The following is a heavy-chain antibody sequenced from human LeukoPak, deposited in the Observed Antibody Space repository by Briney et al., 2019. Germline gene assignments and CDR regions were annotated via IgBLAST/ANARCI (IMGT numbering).Heavy chain of an antibody. CDR2: INPNSGGT. D-gene: IGHD3-3*01. V-gene: IGHV1-2*02. CDR1: GFTFSGYY. CDR3: ARGPRSHYDFWSGYYTDYYFDY. Sequence: ASVKVSCKASGFTFSGYYMLWVRQAPGQGLEWMGWINPNSGGTNYAQKFQGRVTMTRDTSISTAYMELSRLRSDDTAVYYCARGPRSHYDFWSGYYTDYYFDYWGQGTLVTVSS. J-gene: IGHJ4*02.